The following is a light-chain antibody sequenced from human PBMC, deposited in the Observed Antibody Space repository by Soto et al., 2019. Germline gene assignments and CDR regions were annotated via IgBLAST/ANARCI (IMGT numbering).Light chain of an antibody. V-gene: IGKV3D-20*02. CDR1: QSVGSSY. CDR3: QQRSNWPM. CDR2: DAS. J-gene: IGKJ1*01. Sequence: EVVLTQSPGTLSLSPGEIATLSFRASQSVGSSYLAWYQQKPGQAPRLLIYDASSRATGIPDRFSGSGSGTDFTLTISSLEPEDFAVYYCQQRSNWPMFGQGTKVDIK.